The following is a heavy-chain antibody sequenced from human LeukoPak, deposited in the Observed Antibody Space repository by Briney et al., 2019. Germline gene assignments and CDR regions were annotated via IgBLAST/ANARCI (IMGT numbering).Heavy chain of an antibody. CDR2: ISGDGTTT. Sequence: PPGGSLRLSCATSGFTFSTSWTHWVRQAPGKGLVWVSRISGDGTTTTYADSVKGRFTISRDNAKNTLFLQMNSLRVDDTAVYYCTRVRSSSWYDYWGQGALVTVSS. CDR3: TRVRSSSWYDY. D-gene: IGHD6-13*01. V-gene: IGHV3-74*01. CDR1: GFTFSTSW. J-gene: IGHJ4*02.